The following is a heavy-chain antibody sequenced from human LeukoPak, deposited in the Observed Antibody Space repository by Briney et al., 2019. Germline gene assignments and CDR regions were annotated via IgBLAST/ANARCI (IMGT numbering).Heavy chain of an antibody. D-gene: IGHD3-10*02. V-gene: IGHV1-18*01. Sequence: GASVKVSCKSSGYTFTSYGISWVRQAPGQGPEWMGWISAYSGNTNYVQKFQGRVTMTTDTSTTTAYMELRSLRSDDTAVYYCARDTIHGDDYVFDYWGQGTLVTVSS. J-gene: IGHJ4*02. CDR3: ARDTIHGDDYVFDY. CDR1: GYTFTSYG. CDR2: ISAYSGNT.